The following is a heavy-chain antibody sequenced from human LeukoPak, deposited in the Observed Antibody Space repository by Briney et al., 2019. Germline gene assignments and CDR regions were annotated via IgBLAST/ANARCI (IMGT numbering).Heavy chain of an antibody. CDR3: ARDRRDGYNYYFDY. CDR2: IYHTGST. D-gene: IGHD5-24*01. J-gene: IGHJ4*02. V-gene: IGHV4-59*01. CDR1: DGSFITYY. Sequence: KPSETLSLTCTVSDGSFITYYWSWIRQPPGKGLEWIGYIYHTGSTNYNPSLKSRVTISLDTSKNQFSLKLTSVTAADTAVYYCARDRRDGYNYYFDYWGQGTLVTVSS.